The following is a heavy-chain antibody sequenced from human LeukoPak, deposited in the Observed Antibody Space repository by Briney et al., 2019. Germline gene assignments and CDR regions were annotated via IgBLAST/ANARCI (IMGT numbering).Heavy chain of an antibody. D-gene: IGHD2-15*01. J-gene: IGHJ4*02. CDR1: GGSISSSSYY. Sequence: SETLSRTCTGSGGSISSSSYYWGWIRQPPGKGLEWIGKIYYRGSTYYHPSLKSRVAVSVDMSKNQFSLKLSSGPAVDTAVCFCARDTLGGQTLNWGQGTLVTVSS. V-gene: IGHV4-39*07. CDR2: IYYRGST. CDR3: ARDTLGGQTLN.